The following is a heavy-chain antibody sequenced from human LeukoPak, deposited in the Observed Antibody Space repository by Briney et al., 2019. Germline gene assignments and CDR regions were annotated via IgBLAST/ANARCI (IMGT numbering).Heavy chain of an antibody. J-gene: IGHJ5*02. V-gene: IGHV1-58*02. CDR2: IVVGSGNT. CDR3: AAFGSGWDADWFDP. D-gene: IGHD6-19*01. CDR1: GFTFTSSA. Sequence: SVKVSCKASGFTFTSSAMQWVRQARGQRLEWIGWIVVGSGNTNYAQKFQERVTITRDMSTSTAYMELSSLRSEDTAVYYCAAFGSGWDADWFDPWGQGTLVTVSS.